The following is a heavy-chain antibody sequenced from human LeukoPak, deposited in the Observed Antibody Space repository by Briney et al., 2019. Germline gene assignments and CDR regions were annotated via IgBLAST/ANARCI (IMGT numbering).Heavy chain of an antibody. CDR3: ARGRVSSSTWYSTYYYYFYMDV. Sequence: SETLSLTCSVSGGSISSSNYYWSWIRQPAGKGLEWIGRIYTSESTNYNPSLKSRVTISVDTSRNQFSLKLSSVTAADTAVYFCARGRVSSSTWYSTYYYYFYMDVWGKGTTVTVSS. D-gene: IGHD6-13*01. V-gene: IGHV4-61*02. CDR1: GGSISSSNYY. CDR2: IYTSEST. J-gene: IGHJ6*03.